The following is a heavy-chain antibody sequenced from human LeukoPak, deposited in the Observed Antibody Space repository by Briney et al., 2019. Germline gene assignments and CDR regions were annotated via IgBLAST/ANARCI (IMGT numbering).Heavy chain of an antibody. CDR1: GYSFNYW. D-gene: IGHD3-10*01. CDR2: IYPGDSDT. Sequence: GESLKISYKGSGYSFNYWIGWVRQMPGKGLEWMGIIYPGDSDTRYSPSFQGQVTISADRSISTAYLQWSSLKASDSAMYYCARQDGSGLYYFDYWGQGTLVTVSS. V-gene: IGHV5-51*01. J-gene: IGHJ4*02. CDR3: ARQDGSGLYYFDY.